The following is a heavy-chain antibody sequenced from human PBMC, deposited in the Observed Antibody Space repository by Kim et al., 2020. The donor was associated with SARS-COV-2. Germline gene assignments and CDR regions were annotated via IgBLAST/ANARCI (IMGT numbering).Heavy chain of an antibody. CDR3: ARQFDIVVVPAATTDLQHHYNWFDP. D-gene: IGHD2-2*01. J-gene: IGHJ5*02. CDR2: IYPGDSDT. Sequence: GESLKISCKGSGYSFTSYWIGWVRQMPGKGLEWMGIIYPGDSDTRYSPSFQGQVTISADKSISTAYLQWSSLKASDTAMYYCARQFDIVVVPAATTDLQHHYNWFDPWGQGTLVTVSS. CDR1: GYSFTSYW. V-gene: IGHV5-51*01.